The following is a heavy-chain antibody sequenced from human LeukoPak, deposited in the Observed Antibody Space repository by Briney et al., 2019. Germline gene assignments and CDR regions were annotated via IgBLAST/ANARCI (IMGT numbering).Heavy chain of an antibody. Sequence: GASVKVSCKASGYTFTSYDINWVRQATGQGLEWMGWMNPNSGNTGYAQKFQGRVTMTRNTSISTAYMELSSLRSEDTAVYYCARSYDSSGYYYPNDAFDIWGQGTMVTVSS. D-gene: IGHD3-22*01. V-gene: IGHV1-8*01. J-gene: IGHJ3*02. CDR2: MNPNSGNT. CDR3: ARSYDSSGYYYPNDAFDI. CDR1: GYTFTSYD.